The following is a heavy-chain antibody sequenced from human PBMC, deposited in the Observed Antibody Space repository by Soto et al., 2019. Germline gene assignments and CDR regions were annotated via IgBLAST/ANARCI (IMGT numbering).Heavy chain of an antibody. Sequence: SETLSLTCTVSGGSISSRSYYWGWIRQPPGKGLEWIGSFYYTGSTYYNPSLKSRVTISVDTSENQFSLKLSSVTAADTAVYYCARLPKAAAGTNFDYWGQGTLVTVSS. V-gene: IGHV4-39*01. CDR2: FYYTGST. J-gene: IGHJ4*02. D-gene: IGHD6-13*01. CDR3: ARLPKAAAGTNFDY. CDR1: GGSISSRSYY.